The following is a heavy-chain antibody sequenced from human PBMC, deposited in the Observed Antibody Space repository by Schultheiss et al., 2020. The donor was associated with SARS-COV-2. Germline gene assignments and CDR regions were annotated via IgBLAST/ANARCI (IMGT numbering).Heavy chain of an antibody. CDR2: IYYSGST. CDR1: GGSISSYY. V-gene: IGHV4-59*01. D-gene: IGHD3-9*01. J-gene: IGHJ6*02. Sequence: SETLSLTCTVSGGSISSYYWSWIRQPPGKGLEWIGYIYYSGSTNYNPSLKSRVTISVDTSKNQFSLKLSSVTAADTAVYYCARGYYDILTGSYALYYYGMDVWGRGTTVTGSS. CDR3: ARGYYDILTGSYALYYYGMDV.